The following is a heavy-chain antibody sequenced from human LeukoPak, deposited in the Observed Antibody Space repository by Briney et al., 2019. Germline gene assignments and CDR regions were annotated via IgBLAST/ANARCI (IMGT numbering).Heavy chain of an antibody. Sequence: GGSLRLSCAASEFIFRNYWMHWVRQAPGKGLEWVATIKQDGSTKYYVDSVKGRFTISRDNAKNSLFLQMDSLRAEDTAVYYCGRAMGVWGQGTTIIVSS. V-gene: IGHV3-7*04. CDR2: IKQDGSTK. CDR3: GRAMGV. CDR1: EFIFRNYW. J-gene: IGHJ6*02.